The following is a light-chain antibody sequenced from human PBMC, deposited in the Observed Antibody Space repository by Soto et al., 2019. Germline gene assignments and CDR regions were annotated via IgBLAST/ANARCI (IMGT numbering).Light chain of an antibody. V-gene: IGLV2-14*01. CDR1: SGDVGGHDH. Sequence: QSALTQPASVCGSPGQSITISCAGTSGDVGGHDHVSWYQQHPGRAPKLIMSEVTNRPSGVSDRFSGSKSGNTASLTISGLQAEDEADYYCSSYRSSSAPYVFGSGTKVTVL. J-gene: IGLJ1*01. CDR2: EVT. CDR3: SSYRSSSAPYV.